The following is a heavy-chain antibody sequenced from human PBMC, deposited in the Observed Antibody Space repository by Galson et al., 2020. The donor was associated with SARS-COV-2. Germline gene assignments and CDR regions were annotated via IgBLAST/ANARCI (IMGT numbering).Heavy chain of an antibody. D-gene: IGHD3-22*01. Sequence: AGGSLRLSCAASGFTFSAYYMSWIRQAPGKGLEWVSYISSSSSYTNYADSVKGRFTISRDNAKNSLYLQMNSLRAEDTAVYYCARDHSPYYDSSVEVGYWGQGTLVTVSS. CDR1: GFTFSAYY. CDR2: ISSSSSYT. V-gene: IGHV3-11*06. CDR3: ARDHSPYYDSSVEVGY. J-gene: IGHJ4*02.